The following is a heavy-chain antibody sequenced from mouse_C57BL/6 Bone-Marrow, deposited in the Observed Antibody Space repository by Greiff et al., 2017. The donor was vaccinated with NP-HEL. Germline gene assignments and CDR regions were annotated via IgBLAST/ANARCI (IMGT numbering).Heavy chain of an antibody. Sequence: QVQLKQSGPELVKPGASVKISCKASGYTFTDYYINWVKQRPGQGLEWIGWIFSGSGSTYYNEKFKGKATLTVDKSSSTAYMLLSSLTSEDSAVYFCARDYYGSRGFAYWGQGTLVTVSA. J-gene: IGHJ3*01. CDR3: ARDYYGSRGFAY. V-gene: IGHV1-75*01. CDR2: IFSGSGST. CDR1: GYTFTDYY. D-gene: IGHD1-1*01.